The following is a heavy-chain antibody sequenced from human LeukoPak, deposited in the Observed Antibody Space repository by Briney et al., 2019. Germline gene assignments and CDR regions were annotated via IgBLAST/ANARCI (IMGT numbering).Heavy chain of an antibody. CDR3: ARGHHDFWSGYPNY. D-gene: IGHD3-3*01. J-gene: IGHJ4*02. V-gene: IGHV3-74*01. Sequence: GGSLRLSCAASGFTLGRYWMHWFRQAPGTGLVWVARSNSDGKITDYADSVRGRFNTSRDNTKNTVYLQMSSLRAEDTGVYYCARGHHDFWSGYPNYWGQGTLVIVSS. CDR2: SNSDGKIT. CDR1: GFTLGRYW.